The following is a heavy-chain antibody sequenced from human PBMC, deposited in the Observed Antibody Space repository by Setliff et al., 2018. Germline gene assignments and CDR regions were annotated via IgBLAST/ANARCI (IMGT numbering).Heavy chain of an antibody. CDR2: IYYDGNT. CDR3: ARGGGGYHAAS. CDR1: GVSVNSLTW. D-gene: IGHD2-2*01. J-gene: IGHJ5*02. V-gene: IGHV4-4*02. Sequence: TSETLSLTCAVSGVSVNSLTWWSWVRQSPGKGLEWIGHIYYDGNTKSYPSVHFNQSLKSRVTMSVDKSKNHFSLELTSVTAADTAVYYCARGGGGYHAASWGQGILVTVSS.